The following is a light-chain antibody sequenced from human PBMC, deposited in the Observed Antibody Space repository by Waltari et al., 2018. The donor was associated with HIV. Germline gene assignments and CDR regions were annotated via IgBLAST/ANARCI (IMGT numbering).Light chain of an antibody. Sequence: DIVMTQSPAILSVSPGESGTLSCRASQRVRTSLAWYQQKPGQAPRLLIYGASTRATGIPARFSGSGSGTEFTLTISSLQSEDSAVYHCQQYDDWPPFTFGQGTRLEIK. CDR1: QRVRTS. J-gene: IGKJ2*01. CDR3: QQYDDWPPFT. V-gene: IGKV3-15*01. CDR2: GAS.